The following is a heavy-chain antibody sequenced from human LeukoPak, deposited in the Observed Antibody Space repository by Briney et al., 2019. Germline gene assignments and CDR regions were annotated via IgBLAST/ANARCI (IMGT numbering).Heavy chain of an antibody. J-gene: IGHJ4*02. D-gene: IGHD3-10*01. Sequence: PGGSLRLSCAASGFTFSSYAMMWLRQAPGKGLEWVSAISGAGGTTLYADSVKGRFTISRDNSKNTLYLQMNSLRAEDMAVYYCAKVGSHGSGSSHWGQGTLVTVSS. CDR2: ISGAGGTT. V-gene: IGHV3-23*01. CDR1: GFTFSSYA. CDR3: AKVGSHGSGSSH.